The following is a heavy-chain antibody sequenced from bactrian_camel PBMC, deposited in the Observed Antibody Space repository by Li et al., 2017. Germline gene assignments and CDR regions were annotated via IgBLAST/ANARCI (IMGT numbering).Heavy chain of an antibody. D-gene: IGHD5*01. CDR3: LVGFDY. CDR1: GHTYSSNC. Sequence: HVQLVESGGGSVQPGGSLRHSCGASGHTYSSNCMGWFRQAPGKEREAVAFVYFGGGRTYYADSVKGRFTISQQKGKNTVDLRMNSLTTDDTGKYFCLVGFDYWGRGTQVTVS. CDR2: VYFGGGRT. J-gene: IGHJ4*01. V-gene: IGHV3S39*01.